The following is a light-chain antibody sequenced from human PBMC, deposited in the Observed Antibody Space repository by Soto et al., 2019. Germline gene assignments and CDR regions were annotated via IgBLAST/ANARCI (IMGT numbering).Light chain of an antibody. Sequence: DIHMAHSPSSLSASLWDRNTITCRASQSISSYLNWYQQKPGKAPKLLIYAASSLQSGVPSRFSGSGSGTDFTLTISSLQPEDFATYYCQQSYITPLAFGQGTKVDIK. V-gene: IGKV1-39*01. J-gene: IGKJ1*01. CDR2: AAS. CDR3: QQSYITPLA. CDR1: QSISSY.